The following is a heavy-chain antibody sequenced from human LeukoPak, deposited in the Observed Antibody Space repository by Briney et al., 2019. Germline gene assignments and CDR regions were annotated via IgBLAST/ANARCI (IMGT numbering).Heavy chain of an antibody. D-gene: IGHD3-10*01. Sequence: SETLCLTCTVSGYSISSDYYWSWIRQPPGKGLEWIGEMNYSGSTNYNPSLKSRVTISVDTSKNQFSLKLSSVTAADTAVYYCARGLVYGYYYGSGSYFAYWGQGTLVTVSS. CDR1: GYSISSDYY. CDR3: ARGLVYGYYYGSGSYFAY. CDR2: MNYSGST. V-gene: IGHV4-38-2*02. J-gene: IGHJ4*02.